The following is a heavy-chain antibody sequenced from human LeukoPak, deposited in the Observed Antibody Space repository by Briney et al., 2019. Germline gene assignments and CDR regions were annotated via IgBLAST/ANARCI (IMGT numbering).Heavy chain of an antibody. Sequence: GASVKVSCKASGGTFSSYAISWVRQAPGQGLEWMGGIIHIFGTANYAQKFQGRVTITADKSTSTAYMELSSLRSEDTAVYYCVVATYPFYFDYWGQGTLVTVSS. J-gene: IGHJ4*02. V-gene: IGHV1-69*06. D-gene: IGHD5-12*01. CDR1: GGTFSSYA. CDR3: VVATYPFYFDY. CDR2: IIHIFGTA.